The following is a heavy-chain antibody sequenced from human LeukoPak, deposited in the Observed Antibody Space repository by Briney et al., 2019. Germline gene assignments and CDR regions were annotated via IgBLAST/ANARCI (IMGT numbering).Heavy chain of an antibody. D-gene: IGHD5-18*01. J-gene: IGHJ6*02. CDR3: ARDAVDTANAV. CDR2: IRSDGSDP. V-gene: IGHV3-74*01. CDR1: GFSFSSYW. Sequence: PGGSLRLSCAASGFSFSSYWVHWVRQAPGKGLVWVSRIRSDGSDPTYADSVKGRFTISRDNAENTLYLQMNSLRAEDTAVYYCARDAVDTANAVWGQGTTVTVSS.